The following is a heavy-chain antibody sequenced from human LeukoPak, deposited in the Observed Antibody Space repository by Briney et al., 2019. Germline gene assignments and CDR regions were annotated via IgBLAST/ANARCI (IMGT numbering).Heavy chain of an antibody. CDR2: IIPNFGTA. Sequence: SVKVSCKASGGTFSSYAISWVRLAPGQGLEWMGGIIPNFGTANYAQKFQGRVTITTDESTSTAYMELSSLRSEDTAVYFCARGVGRITIFRVVYDAFDIWGQGTMVTVSS. J-gene: IGHJ3*02. CDR1: GGTFSSYA. CDR3: ARGVGRITIFRVVYDAFDI. D-gene: IGHD3-3*01. V-gene: IGHV1-69*05.